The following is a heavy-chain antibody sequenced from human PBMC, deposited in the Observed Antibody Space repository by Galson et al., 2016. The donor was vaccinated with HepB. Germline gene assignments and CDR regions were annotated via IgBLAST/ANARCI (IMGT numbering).Heavy chain of an antibody. J-gene: IGHJ6*04. CDR3: AKDPSWWSYHFYAMDV. D-gene: IGHD3-16*01. Sequence: SLRLSCAASGFTFSSYAMSWVRQAPGKGLEWVSTISGTGGSTDYADSVKGRFTISRDNSKNTLYLQMNNLRAEDTAVYFCAKDPSWWSYHFYAMDVWGKGTTVIVSS. CDR1: GFTFSSYA. V-gene: IGHV3-23*01. CDR2: ISGTGGST.